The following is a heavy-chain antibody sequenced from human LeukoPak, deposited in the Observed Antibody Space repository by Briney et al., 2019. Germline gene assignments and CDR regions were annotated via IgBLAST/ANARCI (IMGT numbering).Heavy chain of an antibody. V-gene: IGHV4-59*01. Sequence: SETLSLTCTVSGGSISSYYWSWLRQPPGKGLEWIGYIYYIGGTDYNPSLKSRVTISVDTSKNQFSLKLSSVTAADTAVYYCARNSYYDNSGEGAFDIWGQGTMVTVSS. CDR2: IYYIGGT. CDR1: GGSISSYY. J-gene: IGHJ3*02. CDR3: ARNSYYDNSGEGAFDI. D-gene: IGHD3-22*01.